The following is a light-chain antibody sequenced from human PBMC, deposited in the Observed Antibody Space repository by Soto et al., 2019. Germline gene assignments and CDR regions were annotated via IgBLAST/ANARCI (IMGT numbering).Light chain of an antibody. CDR1: QSISNW. CDR3: QQYVTYWP. J-gene: IGKJ1*01. CDR2: KAS. V-gene: IGKV1-5*03. Sequence: MNNSASTLSAQVGDRVMITCRASQSISNWLAWYQQKPGKAPNLLIYKASSLKSGVPSRFSGSGSGTEFTLTISSLQPDDFATYYCQQYVTYWPFGQVTNVDI.